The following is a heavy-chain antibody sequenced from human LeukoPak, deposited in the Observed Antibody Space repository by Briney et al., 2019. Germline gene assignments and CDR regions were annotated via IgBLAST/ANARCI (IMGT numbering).Heavy chain of an antibody. CDR1: GFTFIDYG. J-gene: IGHJ4*02. CDR2: ISGNGDRT. CDR3: AKEGFDS. Sequence: GGSLRLSCAASGFTFIDYGIYWVRQAPGKGLEWVSGISGNGDRTSYADSVKGRFAVSRDNSKNTAYLQMSNLRAEDTAVYYCAKEGFDSWGQGTLVTVSS. V-gene: IGHV3-23*01.